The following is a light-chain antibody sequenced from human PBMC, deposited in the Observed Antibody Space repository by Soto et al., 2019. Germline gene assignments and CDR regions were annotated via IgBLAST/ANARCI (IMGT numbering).Light chain of an antibody. CDR2: DAS. V-gene: IGKV3-20*01. Sequence: IVLTQSPGTLSLSPGERVTLSCRASQIVRNNYLAWYQHKPGQPPRLLIDDASRRATGIPDRFSGGGSGTDFTLPISRLEPEDFAVYYCQQCSASPHTFGGGTKVELK. CDR1: QIVRNNY. J-gene: IGKJ4*01. CDR3: QQCSASPHT.